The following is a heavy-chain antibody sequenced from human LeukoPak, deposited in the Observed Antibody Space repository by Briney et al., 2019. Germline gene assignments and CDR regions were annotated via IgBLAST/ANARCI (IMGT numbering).Heavy chain of an antibody. J-gene: IGHJ4*02. Sequence: GGSLRLSCVRSGFPLSSYAMNWVRQAPGKGLAWVSAISHTGGSTDSADSVKGRFTISRDNSKNTLYLQMNSLRAEDTAIYYCAKDLGSFTYGQEPFDYWGQGILVTVSS. V-gene: IGHV3-23*01. D-gene: IGHD3-10*01. CDR2: ISHTGGST. CDR1: GFPLSSYA. CDR3: AKDLGSFTYGQEPFDY.